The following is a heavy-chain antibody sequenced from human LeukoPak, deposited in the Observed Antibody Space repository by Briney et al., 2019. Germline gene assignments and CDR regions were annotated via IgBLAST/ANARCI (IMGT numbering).Heavy chain of an antibody. Sequence: ASVKVSCKASGYTFTSYGISWVRQAPGQGLEWMGWISAYNGNTNYAQKLQGRVTMTTDTSTSTAYVELRSLRSDDTAVYYCAREHYYDSSGYKLTRYYYYYMDVWGKGTTVTVSS. CDR3: AREHYYDSSGYKLTRYYYYYMDV. CDR1: GYTFTSYG. V-gene: IGHV1-18*01. CDR2: ISAYNGNT. J-gene: IGHJ6*03. D-gene: IGHD3-22*01.